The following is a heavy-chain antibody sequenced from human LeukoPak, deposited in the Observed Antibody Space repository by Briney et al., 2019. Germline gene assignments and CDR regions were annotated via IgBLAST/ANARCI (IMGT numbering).Heavy chain of an antibody. J-gene: IGHJ6*04. CDR2: ICGSGGDT. V-gene: IGHV3-23*01. D-gene: IGHD3-9*01. Sequence: PGGPLRLSCAASGFTFSCYDMSGLRQAPGKGLEWVTGICGSGGDTYYADSEKGRFTISRDNSKTTLYLQMNSLRAEDTAVYYGAKDGRQYCIILPGYDPRLYFIDVWGKGTSVTLSA. CDR3: AKDGRQYCIILPGYDPRLYFIDV. CDR1: GFTFSCYD.